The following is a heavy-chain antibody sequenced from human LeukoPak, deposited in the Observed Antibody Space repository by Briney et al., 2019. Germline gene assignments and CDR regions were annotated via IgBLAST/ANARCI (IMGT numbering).Heavy chain of an antibody. CDR1: GGSISSSSYY. D-gene: IGHD6-13*01. CDR3: ARVGGGYSSSWFDYYFDY. CDR2: IYTSGST. Sequence: SETLSLTCTVSGGSISSSSYYWSWIRQPAGKGLEWIGRIYTSGSTNYNPSLKSRVTMSVDTSKNQFSLKLSSVTAADTAVYYCARVGGGYSSSWFDYYFDYWGQGTLVTVSS. V-gene: IGHV4-61*02. J-gene: IGHJ4*02.